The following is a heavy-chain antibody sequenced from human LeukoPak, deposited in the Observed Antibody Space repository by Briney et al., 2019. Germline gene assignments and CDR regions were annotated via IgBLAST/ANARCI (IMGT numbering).Heavy chain of an antibody. D-gene: IGHD1-26*01. Sequence: GGSLRLSCAASGFTFSSYSINWVRQAPGKGLEWVSYISGSGGTIYYSDSVRGRFTISRDNAKHSLYLQMNSLRDEDTAVYYCARDLSGPRVYFDYWGQGTLVTVSS. CDR2: ISGSGGTI. V-gene: IGHV3-48*02. CDR3: ARDLSGPRVYFDY. CDR1: GFTFSSYS. J-gene: IGHJ4*02.